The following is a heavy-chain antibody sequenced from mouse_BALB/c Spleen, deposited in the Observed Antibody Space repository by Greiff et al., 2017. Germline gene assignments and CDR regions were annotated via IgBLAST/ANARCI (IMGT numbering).Heavy chain of an antibody. J-gene: IGHJ2*01. D-gene: IGHD1-1*01. CDR1: GYSITSDYA. V-gene: IGHV3-2*02. CDR3: AREDGSRGDYYFDY. Sequence: EVKLQESGPGLVKPSQSLSLTCTVTGYSITSDYAWNWIRQFPGNKLEWMGYISYSGSTSYNPSLKSRISITRDTSKNQFFLQLNSVTTEDTATYYCAREDGSRGDYYFDYWGQGTTLTVSS. CDR2: ISYSGST.